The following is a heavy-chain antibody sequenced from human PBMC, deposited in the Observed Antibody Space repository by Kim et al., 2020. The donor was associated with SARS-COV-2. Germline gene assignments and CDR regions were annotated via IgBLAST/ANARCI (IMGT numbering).Heavy chain of an antibody. CDR1: GGSISGSTFY. D-gene: IGHD3-22*01. J-gene: IGHJ3*02. CDR3: ARLNYRDIRGHPLPFDS. Sequence: SETLSLTCTVSGGSISGSTFYWCWIRQPPGKVLSWIGHIFSGRPTYYNSSLKIPVTISVDTSKNHFSLELTSVTAANTAVYYCARLNYRDIRGHPLPFDSWDQGTMVTVSS. V-gene: IGHV4-39*02. CDR2: IFSGRPT.